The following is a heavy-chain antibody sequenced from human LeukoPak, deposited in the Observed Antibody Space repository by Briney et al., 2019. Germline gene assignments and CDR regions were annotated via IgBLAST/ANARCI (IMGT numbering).Heavy chain of an antibody. CDR1: GFTFSSYG. Sequence: GGSLRLSCAASGFTFSSYGMHWVRQAPGKGLEWVAVISYDGSNKYYADSVKGRFTISRDNSKNTLYLQMNSLRAEDTAVYYCANEIRSGYDFAPGAFDYWGQGTLVTVSS. CDR3: ANEIRSGYDFAPGAFDY. CDR2: ISYDGSNK. J-gene: IGHJ4*02. V-gene: IGHV3-30*18. D-gene: IGHD5-12*01.